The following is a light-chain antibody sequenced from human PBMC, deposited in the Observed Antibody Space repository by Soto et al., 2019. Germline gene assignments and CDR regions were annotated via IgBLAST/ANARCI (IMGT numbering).Light chain of an antibody. CDR2: DAY. V-gene: IGKV1-5*01. CDR1: PSISSW. CDR3: QQYNSYSQT. Sequence: DIQMTPSPSTLSASVGDRVTITCRASPSISSWLAWYQQKPGKAPKRLIYDAYSLESGVPSRFSGSGSGTEVTLTISSRQPEEFATYYRQQYNSYSQTFGQGTKVEIK. J-gene: IGKJ1*01.